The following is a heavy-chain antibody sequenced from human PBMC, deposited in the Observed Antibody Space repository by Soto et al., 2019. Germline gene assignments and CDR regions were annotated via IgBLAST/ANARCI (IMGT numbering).Heavy chain of an antibody. V-gene: IGHV4-34*01. D-gene: IGHD3-10*01. CDR2: INHSGST. J-gene: IGHJ4*02. CDR3: ARGPYVMGSGSYYSIIERRGTDY. CDR1: GGSFSGYY. Sequence: SETLSLTCAVYGGSFSGYYWSWIRPPPGKGLEWIGEINHSGSTNYNPSLKSRVTISVDTSKNQFSLKLSSVTAADTAVYYCARGPYVMGSGSYYSIIERRGTDYWGQGTLVTVSS.